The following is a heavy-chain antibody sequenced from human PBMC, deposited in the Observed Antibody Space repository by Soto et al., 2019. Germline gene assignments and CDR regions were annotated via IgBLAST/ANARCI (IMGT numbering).Heavy chain of an antibody. CDR1: GGSFSGYY. J-gene: IGHJ5*02. CDR3: ARSGYYYDAYWFDP. D-gene: IGHD3-22*01. V-gene: IGHV4-34*01. CDR2: INHSGST. Sequence: SETLSLTCAVYGGSFSGYYWSWIRQPPGKGLEWIGEINHSGSTNYNPSLKSRVTISVDTSKNQFSLKLNSVTAADTAVYYCARSGYYYDAYWFDPWGQGTLVTVSS.